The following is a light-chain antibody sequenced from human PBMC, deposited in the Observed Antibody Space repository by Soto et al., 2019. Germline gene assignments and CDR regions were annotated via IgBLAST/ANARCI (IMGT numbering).Light chain of an antibody. J-gene: IGLJ2*01. CDR2: DVT. CDR1: SSDVGGIHS. CDR3: SAYTSRSTLV. V-gene: IGLV2-11*01. Sequence: QSALTQPRSVSGSPGQSVTISCTGPSSDVGGIHSVSWYQQRPGTAPKLLIFDVTKRPSGVPDRFSGSKSDNTASLTISGLHPEDEADYYCSAYTSRSTLVFGGGTKVTVL.